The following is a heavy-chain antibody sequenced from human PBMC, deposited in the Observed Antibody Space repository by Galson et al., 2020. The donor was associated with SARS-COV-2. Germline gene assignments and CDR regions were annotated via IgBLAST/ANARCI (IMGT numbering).Heavy chain of an antibody. V-gene: IGHV1-18*01. CDR1: GYTLTSHG. CDR2: ISAYNGNT. J-gene: IGHJ3*02. D-gene: IGHD3-22*01. Sequence: ASVKVSCKASGYTLTSHGISWVRQAPGQGLEWMGWISAYNGNTNYAQKLQGRVTMTTDTSTSTAYMELRSLRSDDTAVYYCARGTFYDSSGYYYAFDIWGQGTMVTVSS. CDR3: ARGTFYDSSGYYYAFDI.